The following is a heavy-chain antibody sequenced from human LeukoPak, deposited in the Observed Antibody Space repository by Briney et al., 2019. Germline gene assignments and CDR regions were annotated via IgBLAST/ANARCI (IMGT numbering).Heavy chain of an antibody. D-gene: IGHD1-1*01. CDR2: ISYDGSNK. CDR3: ARDRRPNEGYYYYMDV. Sequence: GGSLRLSCAASGFTFSSYAMHWVRQAPGKGLEWVAVISYDGSNKYYADSVKGRFTISRDNSKNTLYLQMNSLRAEDTAVYYCARDRRPNEGYYYYMDVWGKGATVTVSS. CDR1: GFTFSSYA. J-gene: IGHJ6*03. V-gene: IGHV3-30*01.